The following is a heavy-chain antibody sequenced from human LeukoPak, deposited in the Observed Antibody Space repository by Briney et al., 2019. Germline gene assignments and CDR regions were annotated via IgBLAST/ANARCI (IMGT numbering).Heavy chain of an antibody. D-gene: IGHD6-19*01. CDR2: IYYSGST. CDR1: GGSISSSSYY. Sequence: SETLSLTCTVSGGSISSSSYYWGWIRQPPGKGLEWIGSIYYSGSTYYNPSLKSRVTISVDTSKNQFPLKLISVTAADTAVYYCAGRSSGWFYFDYWGQGTLVTVSS. V-gene: IGHV4-39*01. J-gene: IGHJ4*02. CDR3: AGRSSGWFYFDY.